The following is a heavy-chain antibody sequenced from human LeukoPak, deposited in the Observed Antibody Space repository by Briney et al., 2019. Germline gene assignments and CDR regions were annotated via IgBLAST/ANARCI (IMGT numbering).Heavy chain of an antibody. Sequence: SETLSLTCTVSGYSISSAYYWGWIRQPPGKGLEWIGSIYYSGSTYYNPSLKSRVTISVDTSKNQFSLRMSSVTAPDTAVYFCVREESSSWSRWKNAFDIWGQGTMVTVSS. CDR3: VREESSSWSRWKNAFDI. CDR2: IYYSGST. D-gene: IGHD6-13*01. V-gene: IGHV4-38-2*02. CDR1: GYSISSAYY. J-gene: IGHJ3*02.